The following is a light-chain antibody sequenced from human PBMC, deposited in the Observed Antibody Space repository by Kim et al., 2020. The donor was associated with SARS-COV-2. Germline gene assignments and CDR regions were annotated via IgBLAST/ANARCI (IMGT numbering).Light chain of an antibody. J-gene: IGKJ5*01. CDR1: QSVSSY. CDR3: QQRRKWPT. CDR2: DAS. Sequence: EIVLTQSPATLSLSPRERATLSCRASQSVSSYLAWYQQKPGQAPRLLIYDASNRATGIPARFSGSGSGTDFTLTISSLEPEDFAVYYCQQRRKWPTVGQGTRLEIK. V-gene: IGKV3-11*01.